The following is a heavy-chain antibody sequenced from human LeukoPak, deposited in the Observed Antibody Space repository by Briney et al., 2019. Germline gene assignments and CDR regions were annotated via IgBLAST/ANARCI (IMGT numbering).Heavy chain of an antibody. D-gene: IGHD3-10*01. CDR2: ISYDGSNK. CDR1: GFTFSSYA. J-gene: IGHJ5*02. Sequence: QPGGSLRLSCAASGFTFSSYAMSWVRQAPGKGLEWVAVISYDGSNKYYADSVKGRFTISRDNSKNTLYLQMNSLRAEDTAVYYCARGRYVVTMVRGGGFDPWGQGTLVTVSS. CDR3: ARGRYVVTMVRGGGFDP. V-gene: IGHV3-30*04.